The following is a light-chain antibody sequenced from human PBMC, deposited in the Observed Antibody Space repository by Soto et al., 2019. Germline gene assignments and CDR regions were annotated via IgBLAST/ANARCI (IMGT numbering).Light chain of an antibody. Sequence: QSVLTQPPSVSGAPGQRVNISCTGSRSNIGAGYDVHWYQQLPSTAPKVLIYTNRPSGVPDRFSGSKSGTSASLAITGLQAEDEADYYCQSYDSSLSGWVFGGGTKLTVL. V-gene: IGLV1-40*01. CDR1: RSNIGAGYD. CDR3: QSYDSSLSGWV. CDR2: T. J-gene: IGLJ3*02.